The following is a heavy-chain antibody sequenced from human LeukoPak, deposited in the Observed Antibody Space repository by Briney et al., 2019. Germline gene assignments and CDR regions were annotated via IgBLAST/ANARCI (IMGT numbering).Heavy chain of an antibody. V-gene: IGHV4-61*02. D-gene: IGHD3-22*01. CDR2: ISSSGST. CDR1: GDSISSGDYY. CDR3: ARGPYSYDSSGAFDI. Sequence: ASETLSLTCTVSGDSISSGDYYWSWFRQPAGKGLEWIGRISSSGSTNYNPSLKSRVTISVDTSKNQFSLKLSSVTAADTAVYFCARGPYSYDSSGAFDIWGQGTMVTVSS. J-gene: IGHJ3*02.